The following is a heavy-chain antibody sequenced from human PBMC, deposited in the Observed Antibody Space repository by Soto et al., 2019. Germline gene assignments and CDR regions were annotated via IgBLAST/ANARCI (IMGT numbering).Heavy chain of an antibody. CDR3: ARWGSAAAAVYNWFDP. CDR2: ISAYNGNT. CDR1: GYTFTSYG. V-gene: IGHV1-18*01. D-gene: IGHD6-13*01. Sequence: ASVKVSCKASGYTFTSYGISWVRQAPGQGLEWMGWISAYNGNTNYAQKLQGRVTMTTDTSTSTAYMELRSLRSDDTAVYYCARWGSAAAAVYNWFDPWGQGTLGTVSS. J-gene: IGHJ5*02.